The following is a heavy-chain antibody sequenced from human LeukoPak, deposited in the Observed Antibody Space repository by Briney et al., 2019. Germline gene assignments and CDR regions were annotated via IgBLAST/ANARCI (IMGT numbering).Heavy chain of an antibody. J-gene: IGHJ4*02. CDR1: GGSISSSSYY. Sequence: SETLSLTCTVSGGSISSSSYYWGWIRQPPGKGLEWIGSIYYSGSTYYNPSLKSRVTVSVDTSKNQFSLKLSSVTAADTAVYYCARGTMVRGVIINCLDYWGQGTLVTVSS. D-gene: IGHD3-10*01. V-gene: IGHV4-39*07. CDR3: ARGTMVRGVIINCLDY. CDR2: IYYSGST.